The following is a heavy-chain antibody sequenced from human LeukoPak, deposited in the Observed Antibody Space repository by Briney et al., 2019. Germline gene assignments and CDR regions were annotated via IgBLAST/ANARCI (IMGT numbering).Heavy chain of an antibody. CDR1: GFTFSSYA. CDR2: ISYDGSNK. J-gene: IGHJ4*02. D-gene: IGHD3-3*01. CDR3: ARLRITIFGVVITPLDY. V-gene: IGHV3-30-3*01. Sequence: GGSLRLSCAASGFTFSSYAMHWVRQAPGKGLEWVAVISYDGSNKYYADSVKGRFTISRDNSKNTLYLQMNSLRAEDTAVYYCARLRITIFGVVITPLDYWGQGTLVTVSS.